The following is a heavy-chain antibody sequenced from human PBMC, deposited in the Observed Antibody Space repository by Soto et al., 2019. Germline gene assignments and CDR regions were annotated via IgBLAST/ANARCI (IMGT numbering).Heavy chain of an antibody. V-gene: IGHV3-7*01. CDR1: GFTFDNYW. CDR2: INEDGSEK. CDR3: ASRRDFDY. Sequence: EVQLVETGGGLVQPGGSLRLSCAASGFTFDNYWMSWVRQAPGKGLEWVANINEDGSEKYYVDSVKGRFTISRDNAKNSLYLQMNSLRVEDTAVYYCASRRDFDYWGQGTLVTVSS. J-gene: IGHJ4*02.